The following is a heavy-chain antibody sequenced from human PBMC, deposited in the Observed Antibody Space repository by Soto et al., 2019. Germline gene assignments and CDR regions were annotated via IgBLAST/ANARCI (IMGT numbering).Heavy chain of an antibody. D-gene: IGHD1-20*01. CDR2: VSFDGSNK. V-gene: IGHV3-30-3*01. CDR1: GFTFSTHA. J-gene: IGHJ4*02. Sequence: GGSLRLSCAASGFTFSTHAMHWVRQAPGKGLECVAIVSFDGSNKYYADSVKGRFTISRDNSKNTLYLQMSGLTPEDTSVYYCARDQTGITTTGGGRIDHWGQGTLVTVSS. CDR3: ARDQTGITTTGGGRIDH.